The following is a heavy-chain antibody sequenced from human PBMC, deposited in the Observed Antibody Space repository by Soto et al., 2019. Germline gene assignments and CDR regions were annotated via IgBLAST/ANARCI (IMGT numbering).Heavy chain of an antibody. D-gene: IGHD1-1*01. Sequence: QVQLQESGPGLVKPSQTLSLTCTVSGGSISSGGYYWSWIRQHPGKGLEWIGYIYYSGSTYYNPSLKSRVTISADTSKNQFSLKLSAVTAADTAVYYCAREPKSGTLSRSYFDYWGQGTLDTVSS. CDR3: AREPKSGTLSRSYFDY. CDR2: IYYSGST. V-gene: IGHV4-31*03. J-gene: IGHJ4*02. CDR1: GGSISSGGYY.